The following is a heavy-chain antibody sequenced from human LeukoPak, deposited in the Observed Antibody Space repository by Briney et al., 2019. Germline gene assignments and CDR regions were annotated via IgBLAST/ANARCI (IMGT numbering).Heavy chain of an antibody. CDR1: GFTFGDYA. CDR2: IRSKAYGGTT. J-gene: IGHJ4*02. CDR3: TRGDGDIVATTFDY. D-gene: IGHD5-12*01. Sequence: GGSLRLSCTASGFTFGDYAMSWFRQAPGKGLEWVGFIRSKAYGGTTEYAASVKGRFTIQRDDSKSIAYLQMNSLKTEDTAVYYCTRGDGDIVATTFDYWGQGTLVTVSS. V-gene: IGHV3-49*03.